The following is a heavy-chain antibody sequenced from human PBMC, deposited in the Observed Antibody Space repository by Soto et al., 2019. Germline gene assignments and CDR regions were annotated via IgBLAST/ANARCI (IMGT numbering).Heavy chain of an antibody. J-gene: IGHJ6*02. Sequence: GASVKVSCKASGGTFSSYAISWVRQAPGQGLEWMGGIIPIFGTANYAQKFQGRVTITADESTSTAYMELSSLRPEDTAVYYCARGYDFWSGLPRRGYYYGMDVWGQGTTVTVSS. CDR2: IIPIFGTA. D-gene: IGHD3-3*01. CDR3: ARGYDFWSGLPRRGYYYGMDV. V-gene: IGHV1-69*13. CDR1: GGTFSSYA.